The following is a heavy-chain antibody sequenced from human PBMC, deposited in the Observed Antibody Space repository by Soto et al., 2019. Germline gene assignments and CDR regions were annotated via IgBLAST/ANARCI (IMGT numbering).Heavy chain of an antibody. V-gene: IGHV3-30-3*01. CDR1: GFTFSSYA. J-gene: IGHJ6*02. CDR2: ISYDGSNK. CDR3: ARAPDIVLIRAYYYYGMDV. D-gene: IGHD2-8*01. Sequence: QVQLVESGGGVVQPGRSLRLSCAASGFTFSSYAMHWVRQAPGKGLEWVAVISYDGSNKYYADSVKGRFTISRDKSKNTLYLQMNSLRAEDTAVYYWARAPDIVLIRAYYYYGMDVWGQGTTVTVSS.